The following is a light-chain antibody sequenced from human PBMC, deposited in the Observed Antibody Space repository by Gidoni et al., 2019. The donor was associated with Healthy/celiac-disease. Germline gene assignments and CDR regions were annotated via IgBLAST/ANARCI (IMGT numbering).Light chain of an antibody. J-gene: IGKJ2*01. CDR2: GAP. Sequence: VLTQSPGTLSLSPGERATLSCRASQSVSSSYVAWYQQKPGQAPRLPIYGAPSRATGIPDRFSGSGSGTDFTLTISRLEPEDFAVYYCQQYGSSPLFGQGTKLEIK. CDR3: QQYGSSPL. CDR1: QSVSSSY. V-gene: IGKV3-20*01.